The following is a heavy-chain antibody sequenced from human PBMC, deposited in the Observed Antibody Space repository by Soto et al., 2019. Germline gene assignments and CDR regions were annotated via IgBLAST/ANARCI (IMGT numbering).Heavy chain of an antibody. CDR1: GFTFSSYG. D-gene: IGHD3-3*01. V-gene: IGHV3-33*01. CDR2: IWYDGSNK. J-gene: IGHJ4*02. Sequence: GGSLRLSCAASGFTFSSYGMHWVRQAPGKGLEWVAVIWYDGSNKYYADSVKGRFTISRDNFKNTLYLQMNSLTAEDTAVYYCARAEFMTGPQYYDFWSGYSPFDYWGQGTLVTVSS. CDR3: ARAEFMTGPQYYDFWSGYSPFDY.